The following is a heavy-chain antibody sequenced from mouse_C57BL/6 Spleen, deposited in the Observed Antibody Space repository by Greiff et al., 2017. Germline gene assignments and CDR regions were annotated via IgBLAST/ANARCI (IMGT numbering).Heavy chain of an antibody. J-gene: IGHJ3*01. CDR2: IYPGGGNT. CDR1: GYTFTDYY. D-gene: IGHD2-2*01. Sequence: VKLMESGAELVRPGASVTLSCKASGYTFTDYYINWVKQRPGQGLEWIARIYPGGGNTYYNEKFKGKATLTAEKSSSTAYMQLSSLTSENSAVYFCVNDRGYDELAYWGQGTLVTVSA. V-gene: IGHV1-76*01. CDR3: VNDRGYDELAY.